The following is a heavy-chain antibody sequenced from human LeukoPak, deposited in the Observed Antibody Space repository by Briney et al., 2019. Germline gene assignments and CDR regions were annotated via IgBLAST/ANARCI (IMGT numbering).Heavy chain of an antibody. J-gene: IGHJ6*04. CDR1: GYTFTGYY. V-gene: IGHV1-2*04. D-gene: IGHD2-2*01. CDR2: INPNSGGT. Sequence: ASVKVSCKASGYTFTGYYMHWVRQAPGQGLEWMGRINPNSGGTNYAQKFQGWVTMTRDTSISTAYMELSRLRSDDTAVYYCARSIIVVVPADDYGMDVWGKGTTVTVSS. CDR3: ARSIIVVVPADDYGMDV.